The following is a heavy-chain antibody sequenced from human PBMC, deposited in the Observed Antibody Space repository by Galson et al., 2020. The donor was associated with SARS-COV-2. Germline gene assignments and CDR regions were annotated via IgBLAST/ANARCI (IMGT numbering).Heavy chain of an antibody. CDR1: GCTFSSYS. V-gene: IGHV1-69*10. CDR2: IIPILGIA. J-gene: IGHJ5*02. D-gene: IGHD4-17*01. Sequence: SVKVSCKASGCTFSSYSIHWVRQAPGQGLEWMGGIIPILGIANYAQKFQGRVTITADKSTSTAYMELSSLSSEDTAVYYCARVAYVSGAYGDLVGWFDPWGQGTLVTVSS. CDR3: ARVAYVSGAYGDLVGWFDP.